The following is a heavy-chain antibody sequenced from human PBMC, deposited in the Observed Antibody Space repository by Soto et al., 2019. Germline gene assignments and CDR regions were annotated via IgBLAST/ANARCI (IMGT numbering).Heavy chain of an antibody. V-gene: IGHV3-30*18. J-gene: IGHJ4*02. CDR3: AKSAPELLYYYDSSGLDY. D-gene: IGHD3-22*01. CDR1: GFTFSSYG. CDR2: ISYDGSNK. Sequence: QVQLVESGGGVVQPGRSLRLSWSASGFTFSSYGMQWVRQAPGKGLEWVAVISYDGSNKYYADSVKGRFTISRDNSKNTLYLQMNSLRAEDTAVYYCAKSAPELLYYYDSSGLDYWGQGTLVTVSS.